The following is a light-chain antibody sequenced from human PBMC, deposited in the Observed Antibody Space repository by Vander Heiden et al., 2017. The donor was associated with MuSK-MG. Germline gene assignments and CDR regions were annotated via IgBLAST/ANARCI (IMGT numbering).Light chain of an antibody. CDR3: QQDNNCPRT. J-gene: IGKJ1*01. Sequence: EVVMTQSPATLSVSPGERATLSCRASQGIRSNLAWYQQKPGRAPRLLIYGASTGATGIPARFSGSGSGTEFTLTISSLQSEDFAVYYCQQDNNCPRTFGQGTKVEIK. CDR2: GAS. V-gene: IGKV3-15*01. CDR1: QGIRSN.